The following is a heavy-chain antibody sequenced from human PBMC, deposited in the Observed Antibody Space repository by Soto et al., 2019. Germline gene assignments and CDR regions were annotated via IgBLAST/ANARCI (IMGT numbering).Heavy chain of an antibody. D-gene: IGHD4-17*01. J-gene: IGHJ1*01. CDR1: GGSISSSSYY. CDR2: IYYSGST. CDR3: ARRFDGDYAESFQH. V-gene: IGHV4-39*01. Sequence: SETLSLTCTVSGGSISSSSYYWGWIRQPPGKGLEWIGSIYYSGSTYYNPSLKSRVTISVDTSKNQFSLKLSSVTAADTAVYYCARRFDGDYAESFQHWGQGTLVTVSS.